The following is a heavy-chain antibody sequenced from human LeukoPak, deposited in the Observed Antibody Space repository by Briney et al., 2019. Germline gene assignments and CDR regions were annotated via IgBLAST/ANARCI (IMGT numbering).Heavy chain of an antibody. D-gene: IGHD3-22*01. CDR1: GFTFSSHG. Sequence: GGSLRLSCAASGFTFSSHGMNWVRQAPGKGLEWVSVIYSGGNTYYADSVKGRFTISRDNSKNTLYLQMNSLRAEDTAVYYCAKVLAYYYDSSGPTDYWGQGTLVTVSS. CDR2: IYSGGNT. V-gene: IGHV3-23*03. CDR3: AKVLAYYYDSSGPTDY. J-gene: IGHJ4*02.